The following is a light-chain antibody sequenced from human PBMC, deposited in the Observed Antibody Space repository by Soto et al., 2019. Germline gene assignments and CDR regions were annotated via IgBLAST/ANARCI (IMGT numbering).Light chain of an antibody. Sequence: DIQMTQSPSSLSASVGDRVTITCRASQSISSYLNWYKQKQGKAPKLLIYAASSLQSGVPSRFSGSGSGTDFTLTSSSLQPEYFATYYCQQSYSTPYTFGQGTKLEIK. CDR1: QSISSY. V-gene: IGKV1-39*01. CDR3: QQSYSTPYT. CDR2: AAS. J-gene: IGKJ2*01.